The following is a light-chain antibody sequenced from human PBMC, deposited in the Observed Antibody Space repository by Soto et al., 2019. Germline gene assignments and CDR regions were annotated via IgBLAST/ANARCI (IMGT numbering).Light chain of an antibody. CDR1: SSNIGSNP. CDR3: AAWDDSLNGVL. J-gene: IGLJ2*01. CDR2: NNN. V-gene: IGLV1-44*01. Sequence: VLTQPPSASGTPGQRVTISCSGSSSNIGSNPVHWYQQVPGTAPKLLIHNNNQRPSGVPARFSGSKSGTSASLAISGLQSEGEADYYCAAWDDSLNGVLFGGGTKVTVL.